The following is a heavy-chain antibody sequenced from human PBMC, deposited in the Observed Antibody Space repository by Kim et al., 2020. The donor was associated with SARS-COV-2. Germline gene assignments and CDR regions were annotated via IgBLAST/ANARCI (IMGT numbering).Heavy chain of an antibody. Sequence: SETLSLTCAVYGGSFSGYYWSWIRQPPGKGLEWIGEINHSGSTNYNPSLKSRVTISVDTSKNQFSLKLSSVTAADTAVYYCARGPSKSPGSWGQGTLVTVSS. CDR1: GGSFSGYY. CDR2: INHSGST. CDR3: ARGPSKSPGS. V-gene: IGHV4-34*01. J-gene: IGHJ5*02. D-gene: IGHD4-4*01.